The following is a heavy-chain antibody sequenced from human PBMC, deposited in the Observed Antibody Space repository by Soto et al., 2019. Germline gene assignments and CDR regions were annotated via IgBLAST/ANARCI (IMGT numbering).Heavy chain of an antibody. Sequence: QLQLQESGPGLVKPSETLSLTCTVSGGFISSGPYSWGWIRQPPGEGLEWIGTFYYSESTYYNPSLESRVTISVDTSKNQFSLKVSSVTVADTAVYYCARLGGYCSSTSCYGYYGMDVWGQGTTVTVSS. CDR1: GGFISSGPYS. CDR3: ARLGGYCSSTSCYGYYGMDV. CDR2: FYYSEST. D-gene: IGHD2-2*01. J-gene: IGHJ6*02. V-gene: IGHV4-39*01.